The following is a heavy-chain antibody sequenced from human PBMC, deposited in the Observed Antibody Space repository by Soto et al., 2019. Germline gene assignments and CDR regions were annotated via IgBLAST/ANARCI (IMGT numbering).Heavy chain of an antibody. J-gene: IGHJ3*01. V-gene: IGHV3-33*01. CDR2: VSGDGRDI. Sequence: QVQLVQSGGGAVLPGNSLRLSCAASGFPFSWAGMHWLRQTPGKGLEWVAVVSGDGRDIDYAESVRGRFSISRDNPKSTLYLQMNNLGVEDTAIYYCARGLNKDAGGAFDVWGQGTQVIVSS. CDR1: GFPFSWAG. D-gene: IGHD3-16*01. CDR3: ARGLNKDAGGAFDV.